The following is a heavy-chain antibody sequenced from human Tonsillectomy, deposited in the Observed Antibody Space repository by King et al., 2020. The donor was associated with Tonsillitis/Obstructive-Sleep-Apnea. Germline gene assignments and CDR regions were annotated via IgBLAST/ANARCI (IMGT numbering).Heavy chain of an antibody. CDR2: INPNSGGT. V-gene: IGHV1-2*06. CDR1: GYTFTGYY. J-gene: IGHJ4*02. D-gene: IGHD2-15*01. CDR3: AKGVVAATLDDY. Sequence: VQLVESGAEVKKPGASVNVSCKASGYTFTGYYMHWVRQAPGQGLEWMGRINPNSGGTNYAQTFQGRVTMTRDPSISTAYMELSRLRSDDTAVYYCAKGVVAATLDDYWGQGTLVTVSS.